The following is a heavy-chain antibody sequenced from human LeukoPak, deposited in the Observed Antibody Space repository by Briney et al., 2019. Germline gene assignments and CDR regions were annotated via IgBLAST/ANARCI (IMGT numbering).Heavy chain of an antibody. Sequence: GGSLRLSCAASGFTFSSYGMHWVRQAPGKGLEGVAVISYDGSNKYYADSVKGRFTISRDNSKNTLYLQMNSLRAEDTAVYYCAKDRGSGIGYYYYYGMDVWGQGTTVTVSS. CDR2: ISYDGSNK. J-gene: IGHJ6*02. V-gene: IGHV3-30*18. D-gene: IGHD3-10*01. CDR3: AKDRGSGIGYYYYYGMDV. CDR1: GFTFSSYG.